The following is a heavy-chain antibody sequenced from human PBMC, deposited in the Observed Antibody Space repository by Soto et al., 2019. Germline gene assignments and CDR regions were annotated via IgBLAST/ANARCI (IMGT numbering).Heavy chain of an antibody. CDR3: ARYDFWSGSFDY. D-gene: IGHD3-3*01. V-gene: IGHV1-2*04. CDR2: INPNSGDT. CDR1: GYTLTAHY. J-gene: IGHJ4*02. Sequence: QVQLVQSGAEVKKPGASVKVSCKASGYTLTAHYIHWVRQAPGQGLEWMGWINPNSGDTNYAQQFQGWVTMTRDTSISTAYMELSRLTSGDTAVYYCARYDFWSGSFDYWGQVTLVTVSS.